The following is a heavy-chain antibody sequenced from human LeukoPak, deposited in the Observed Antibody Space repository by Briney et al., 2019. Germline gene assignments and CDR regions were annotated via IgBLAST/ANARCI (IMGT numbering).Heavy chain of an antibody. CDR2: INQDGSVR. J-gene: IGHJ4*02. CDR1: GFTFSSYA. Sequence: GGSLRLSCAASGFTFSSYAMSWVRQAPGKGLEWVAHINQDGSVRYYVDSVKGRFTISRDNTKNSLYLQMNNLRVDDTAIYYCARDPSTASAWFYFDLWGQGTLVTVSS. V-gene: IGHV3-7*01. D-gene: IGHD6-19*01. CDR3: ARDPSTASAWFYFDL.